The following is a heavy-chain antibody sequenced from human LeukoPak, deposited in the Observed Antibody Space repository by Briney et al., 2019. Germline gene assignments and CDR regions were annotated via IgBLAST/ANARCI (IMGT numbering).Heavy chain of an antibody. Sequence: ASVKVSCKASGYTFTSYYMHWVRQAPGQGLEWMGIINPSGGSTSYAQKFQGRVTITADESTSTAYMELSSLRSEDTAVYYCARDGGSMGYWGQGTLVTVSS. J-gene: IGHJ4*02. D-gene: IGHD2-15*01. CDR2: INPSGGST. CDR1: GYTFTSYY. V-gene: IGHV1-46*01. CDR3: ARDGGSMGY.